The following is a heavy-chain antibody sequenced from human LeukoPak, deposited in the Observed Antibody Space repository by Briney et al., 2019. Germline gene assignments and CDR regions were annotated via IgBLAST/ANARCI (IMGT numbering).Heavy chain of an antibody. Sequence: PGGSLRLSCAASGFTVSSNYMTWVRQAPGKGLEWVSTIYSSGTTYYADSVKGRFAISRDSSKNTLYLQMNSLRADDTAVYYCARGYCGGDCPRDDDAFDIWGQGTTVTVSS. CDR1: GFTVSSNY. CDR2: IYSSGTT. D-gene: IGHD2-21*02. V-gene: IGHV3-66*01. J-gene: IGHJ3*02. CDR3: ARGYCGGDCPRDDDAFDI.